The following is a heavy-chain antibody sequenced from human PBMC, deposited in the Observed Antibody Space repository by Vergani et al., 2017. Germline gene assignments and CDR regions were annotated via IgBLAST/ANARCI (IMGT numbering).Heavy chain of an antibody. CDR2: IYNSGNG. V-gene: IGHV4-39*01. D-gene: IGHD3-16*01. CDR1: GDSIISSSYY. Sequence: QMQLQESGPGLVKASETLSLTCTVSGDSIISSSYYWGWIRQPPGKGLEWIGSIYNSGNGDSSSSLKSRVTISADTSKNQFSLRLTSVTAADTAVYYCASGKYYSDSTSHFRGRYFDLWGRGTLVTVSS. J-gene: IGHJ2*01. CDR3: ASGKYYSDSTSHFRGRYFDL.